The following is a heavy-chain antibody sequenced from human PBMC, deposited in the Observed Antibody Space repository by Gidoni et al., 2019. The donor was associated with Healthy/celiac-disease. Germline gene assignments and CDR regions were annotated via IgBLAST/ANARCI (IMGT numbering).Heavy chain of an antibody. CDR1: AFTHSRYA. Sequence: QVQLVQSGGGLVQPGRSLRPSCPASAFTHSRYAMHWVRQAPGKGLEWVAVRSYDGSNKYYADSVKGRFTISRDNSKNTLYLQMNSLRAEDTAVYYCAKSAMVTYYYYGMDVWGQGTTVTVSS. V-gene: IGHV3-30-3*02. CDR3: AKSAMVTYYYYGMDV. CDR2: RSYDGSNK. J-gene: IGHJ6*02. D-gene: IGHD5-18*01.